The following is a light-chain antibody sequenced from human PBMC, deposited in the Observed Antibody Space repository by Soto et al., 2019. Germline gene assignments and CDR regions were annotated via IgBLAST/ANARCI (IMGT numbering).Light chain of an antibody. CDR3: QQTYSTPWT. CDR2: GAS. J-gene: IGKJ1*01. CDR1: QSFSNN. Sequence: DIQMTQSKSSLSASLGDRVTISCRASQSFSNNLNWYQQKAGEAPKLLIYGASSLQSGVPSRFSGSRSGTDFTLTISSLVPEDSATYYCQQTYSTPWTFGQGTKVEI. V-gene: IGKV1-39*01.